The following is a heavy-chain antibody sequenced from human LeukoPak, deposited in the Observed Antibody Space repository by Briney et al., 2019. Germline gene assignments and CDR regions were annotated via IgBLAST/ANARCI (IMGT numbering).Heavy chain of an antibody. Sequence: GGSLRLSCAASGFTFSSYSMNWVRQAPGKGLEWVSSISSSSSYIYYADSVKGRFTISRDNAKNSLYLQMNSLRAEDTAVYYCARDLITIFGVADYWGQGTLVTVSS. J-gene: IGHJ4*02. CDR2: ISSSSSYI. V-gene: IGHV3-21*01. CDR1: GFTFSSYS. D-gene: IGHD3-3*01. CDR3: ARDLITIFGVADY.